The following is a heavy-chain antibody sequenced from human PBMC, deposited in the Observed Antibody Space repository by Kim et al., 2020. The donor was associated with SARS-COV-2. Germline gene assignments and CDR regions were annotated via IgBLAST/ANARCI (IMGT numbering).Heavy chain of an antibody. CDR1: GYTFTGYY. CDR3: ARQVGADRVLTY. D-gene: IGHD1-26*01. V-gene: IGHV1-2*02. J-gene: IGHJ4*02. CDR2: INPNSGGT. Sequence: ASVKVSCKASGYTFTGYYMHWVRQAPGQGLEWMGWINPNSGGTNHAQKFQGRVTMTRDTSISTAYMELSRLRSDDTAVYYCARQVGADRVLTYWGQGTLVTVSS.